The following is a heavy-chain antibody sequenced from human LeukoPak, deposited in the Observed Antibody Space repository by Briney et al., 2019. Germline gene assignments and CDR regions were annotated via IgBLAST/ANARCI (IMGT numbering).Heavy chain of an antibody. V-gene: IGHV4-34*01. CDR2: INHSGST. CDR3: ARAGNMGSGWYRDY. Sequence: SETLSLTCAVYGGSFSGYYWSWIRQPPGKGLAWIGEINHSGSTNYNPSLKSRVTISVDTSKNQFSLKLSSVTAADTAVYYCARAGNMGSGWYRDYWGQGTLVTVSS. D-gene: IGHD6-19*01. J-gene: IGHJ4*02. CDR1: GGSFSGYY.